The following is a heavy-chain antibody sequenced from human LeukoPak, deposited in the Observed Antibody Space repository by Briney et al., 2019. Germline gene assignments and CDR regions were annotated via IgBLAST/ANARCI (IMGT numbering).Heavy chain of an antibody. CDR1: GGTFSSYA. CDR3: ASVKGSDSGSYPTYDY. V-gene: IGHV1-69*06. CDR2: IIPIFGTA. Sequence: SVKVSCKASGGTFSSYAISWVRQAPGQGLEWMGGIIPIFGTANYAQKFQGRVTITADKSTSTAYMELSSLRSEDTAVYYCASVKGSDSGSYPTYDYWGQGTLVTVSS. J-gene: IGHJ4*02. D-gene: IGHD1-26*01.